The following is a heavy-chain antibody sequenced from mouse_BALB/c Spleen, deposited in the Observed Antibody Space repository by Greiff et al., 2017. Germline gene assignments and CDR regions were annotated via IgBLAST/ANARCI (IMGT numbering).Heavy chain of an antibody. J-gene: IGHJ2*01. CDR1: GYTFTDYE. CDR3: TRGETALP. V-gene: IGHV1-15*01. Sequence: VQVVESGAELVRPGASVTLSCKASGYTFTDYEMHWVKQTPVHGLEWIGAIDPETGGTAYNQKFKGKATLTADKSSSTAYMELRSLTSEDSAVYYCTRGETALPWGQGTTLTVSS. CDR2: IDPETGGT. D-gene: IGHD3-2*01.